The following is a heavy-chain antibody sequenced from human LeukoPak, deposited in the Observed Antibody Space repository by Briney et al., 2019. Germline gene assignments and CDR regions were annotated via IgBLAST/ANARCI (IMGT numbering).Heavy chain of an antibody. D-gene: IGHD3-3*01. Sequence: GGSLRLSCAASGFTFSSYAMSWVRQAPGKGLEWVSAISDSGGSTYYADSVKGRFTISRDNSKNTLYLQMNSLRAEDAAVYYCARYFWSGYYAYYYYYGMDVWGQGTTVTVSS. CDR3: ARYFWSGYYAYYYYYGMDV. V-gene: IGHV3-23*01. CDR2: ISDSGGST. J-gene: IGHJ6*02. CDR1: GFTFSSYA.